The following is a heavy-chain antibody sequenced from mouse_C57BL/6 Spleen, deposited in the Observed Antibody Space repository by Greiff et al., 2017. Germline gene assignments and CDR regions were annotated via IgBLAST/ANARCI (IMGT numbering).Heavy chain of an antibody. CDR3: ARSSYYGSSWNYYAMDY. J-gene: IGHJ4*01. V-gene: IGHV1-80*01. Sequence: QVQLQQSGAELVKPGASVKISCKASGYAFSSYWMNWVKQRPGKGLEWIGQIYPGDGDTNYNGKFKGKATLTAGKSSSTAYMQLSSLTSEDSAVYFCARSSYYGSSWNYYAMDYWGQGTSVTVSS. D-gene: IGHD1-1*01. CDR2: IYPGDGDT. CDR1: GYAFSSYW.